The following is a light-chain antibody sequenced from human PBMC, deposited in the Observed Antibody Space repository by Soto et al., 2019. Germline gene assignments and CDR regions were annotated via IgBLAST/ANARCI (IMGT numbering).Light chain of an antibody. J-gene: IGKJ1*01. V-gene: IGKV1-39*01. CDR3: QQSYNLPRT. Sequence: IQFTQAPSSPFASVGDRVTNPCPASQTISNFLNWYQGKPGKPPKLLIYSSSTLQSGVPSRFSGSGSGTDFTLTINGLQPEDFASYWCQQSYNLPRTFGPGTKVDIK. CDR1: QTISNF. CDR2: SSS.